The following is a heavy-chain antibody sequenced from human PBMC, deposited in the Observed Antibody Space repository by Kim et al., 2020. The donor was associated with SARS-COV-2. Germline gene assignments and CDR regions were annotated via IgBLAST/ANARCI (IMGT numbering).Heavy chain of an antibody. J-gene: IGHJ4*02. CDR1: GYTFTDYG. CDR2: IDADNGNT. V-gene: IGHV1-18*01. D-gene: IGHD1-26*01. CDR3: VRGHYGKIVGEY. Sequence: ASVKVSCKASGYTFTDYGFSWVRQAPGQGLEWMGWIDADNGNTNYAQNLQGRVTMTADTSTSTAYMELMSLRSDDTAMYYCVRGHYGKIVGEYWGQGTLVTVP.